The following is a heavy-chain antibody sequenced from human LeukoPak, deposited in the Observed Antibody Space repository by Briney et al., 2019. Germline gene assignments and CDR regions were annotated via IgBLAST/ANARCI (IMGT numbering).Heavy chain of an antibody. CDR2: ISSSGSTI. D-gene: IGHD3-9*01. J-gene: IGHJ4*02. CDR3: AGNRILTGYYLFDY. Sequence: PGGSLRLSCAASRFPFSSSSMNWVRQAPGKGLEWVSYISSSGSTIYYADSVKGRFTISRDNAKNSLYLQMNSLRAEDTAVYYCAGNRILTGYYLFDYWGQGTLVTVSS. V-gene: IGHV3-48*04. CDR1: RFPFSSSS.